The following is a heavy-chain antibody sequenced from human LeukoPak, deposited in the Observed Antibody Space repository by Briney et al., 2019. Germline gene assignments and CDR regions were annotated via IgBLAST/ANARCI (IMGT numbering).Heavy chain of an antibody. V-gene: IGHV4-59*01. D-gene: IGHD4-17*01. CDR3: AIANRDNFGDYYFDY. CDR1: GGSISTYY. CDR2: IYYSGST. J-gene: IGHJ4*02. Sequence: SETLSLTCTVSGGSISTYYWSWIRQPPGKGLEWLGYIYYSGSTDYNPSLKSRVTISVDTSKKKFSLKLSSVTAADTAVYYCAIANRDNFGDYYFDYWGQGTLVTASS.